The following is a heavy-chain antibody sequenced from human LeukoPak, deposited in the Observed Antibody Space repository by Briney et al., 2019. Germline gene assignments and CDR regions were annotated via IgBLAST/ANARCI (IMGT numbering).Heavy chain of an antibody. D-gene: IGHD3-16*01. V-gene: IGHV4-34*01. CDR3: ARGGEYVGAFDI. J-gene: IGHJ3*02. CDR1: GGSFSGYY. CDR2: INHSGST. Sequence: SETLSLTCAVYGGSFSGYYWSWIRPPPEKGLEWIGEINHSGSTNYNPSLKSRVTISVDTSKNQFSLKLSSVTAADTAVYYCARGGEYVGAFDIWGQGTMVTVSS.